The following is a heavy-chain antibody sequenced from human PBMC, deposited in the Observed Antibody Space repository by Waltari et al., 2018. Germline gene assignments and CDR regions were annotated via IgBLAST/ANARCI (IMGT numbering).Heavy chain of an antibody. CDR2: INAGNGNT. J-gene: IGHJ3*02. D-gene: IGHD6-19*01. CDR3: ARANGRAVAGGGRDAFDI. Sequence: QVQLVQSGAEVKKPGASVKVSCKASGYTFTSYAMHWVRQAPGQRLEWMGWINAGNGNTKYAQKCQGRVTITRDKSTSTAYMELSSLRSEDTAVYYCARANGRAVAGGGRDAFDIWGQGTMVTVSS. CDR1: GYTFTSYA. V-gene: IGHV1-3*01.